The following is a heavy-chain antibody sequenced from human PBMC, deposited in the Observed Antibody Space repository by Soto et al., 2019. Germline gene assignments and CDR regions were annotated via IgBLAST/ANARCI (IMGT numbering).Heavy chain of an antibody. J-gene: IGHJ4*02. Sequence: GESLKISCKGSGYSFTTYWIGWVRQMPGKGLEWMGIIYPGDSDTRYSPSFQGQVTISADKSISTTYLQWSSLKASDTAMYYCARAYSSGYYFGGSFDYWGQGTLVTVSS. D-gene: IGHD3-22*01. CDR1: GYSFTTYW. CDR2: IYPGDSDT. V-gene: IGHV5-51*01. CDR3: ARAYSSGYYFGGSFDY.